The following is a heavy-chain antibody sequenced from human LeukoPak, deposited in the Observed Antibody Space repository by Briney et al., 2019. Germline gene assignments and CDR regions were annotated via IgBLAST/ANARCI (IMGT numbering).Heavy chain of an antibody. CDR2: INPNSGGT. Sequence: RWASVKVSCKASGYTFTGYYMHWVRQAPGQGLEWMGRINPNSGGTNYAQKFQGRVSMTRDTSISTAYMELSRLRSDDTAVYYCARELDPHYFDYWGQGTLVTVSS. J-gene: IGHJ4*02. CDR3: ARELDPHYFDY. V-gene: IGHV1-2*06. CDR1: GYTFTGYY. D-gene: IGHD6-6*01.